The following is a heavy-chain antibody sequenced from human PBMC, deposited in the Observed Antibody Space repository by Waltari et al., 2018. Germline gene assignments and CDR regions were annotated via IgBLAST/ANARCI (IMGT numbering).Heavy chain of an antibody. D-gene: IGHD3-10*01. CDR2: INAGNGNK. CDR3: ARDAGLWFGEFCDY. J-gene: IGHJ4*02. CDR1: GYTFTSYA. Sequence: QVQIVQSGAEVKKPGASVKVSCKASGYTFTSYAMHWVRQAPGQRLEWMGWINAGNGNKKYSPKLQGRVTITRDTSASTAYMVLSSLRSEDTAVYYCARDAGLWFGEFCDYWGQGTLVTVSS. V-gene: IGHV1-3*01.